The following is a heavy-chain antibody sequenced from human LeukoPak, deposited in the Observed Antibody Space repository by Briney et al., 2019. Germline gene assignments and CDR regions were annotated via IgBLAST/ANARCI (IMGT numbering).Heavy chain of an antibody. CDR3: ARVRNFYYYYGMDV. J-gene: IGHJ6*02. CDR2: ISSSSSTI. V-gene: IGHV3-48*04. CDR1: GFTFSSYS. D-gene: IGHD3-3*01. Sequence: GGSLRLSCAASGFTFSSYSMNWVRQAPGKGLEWVSYISSSSSTIYYADSMKGRFTISRDNAKNSLYLQMNSLRAEDTAVYYCARVRNFYYYYGMDVWGQGTTVTVSS.